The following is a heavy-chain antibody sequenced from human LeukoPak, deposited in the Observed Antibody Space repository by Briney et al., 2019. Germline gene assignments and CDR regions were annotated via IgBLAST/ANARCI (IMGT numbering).Heavy chain of an antibody. CDR2: IEEHGSQK. D-gene: IGHD5-24*01. Sequence: GGSLRLSCAASGFTFNLYWMNWVRQAPGKGLEWVANIEEHGSQKYYVDSVKGRFTISRDNAQNSLFLQMNSLRAEDTALYYCARILRLHTPRASDIWGQGTMVTVSS. J-gene: IGHJ3*02. CDR1: GFTFNLYW. CDR3: ARILRLHTPRASDI. V-gene: IGHV3-7*05.